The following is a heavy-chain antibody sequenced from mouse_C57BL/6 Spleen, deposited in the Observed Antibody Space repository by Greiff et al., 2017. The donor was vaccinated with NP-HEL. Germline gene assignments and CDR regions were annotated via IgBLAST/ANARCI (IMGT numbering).Heavy chain of an antibody. D-gene: IGHD3-2*02. CDR3: ARSAQARGYYYAMGY. CDR2: IDPSDSET. CDR1: GYTFTSYW. Sequence: QVQLQQPGAELVRPGSSVKLSCKASGYTFTSYWMHWVKQRPIQGLEWIGNIDPSDSETHYNQKFKDKATLTVDKSSSTAYMQLSSLTSADSAVYYCARSAQARGYYYAMGYWGQGTSVTVSS. V-gene: IGHV1-52*01. J-gene: IGHJ4*01.